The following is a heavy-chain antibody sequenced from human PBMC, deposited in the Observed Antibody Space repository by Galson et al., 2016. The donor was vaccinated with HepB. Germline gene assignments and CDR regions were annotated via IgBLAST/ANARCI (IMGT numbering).Heavy chain of an antibody. CDR3: ARDWAVTSDSFDI. J-gene: IGHJ3*02. CDR2: ISAYNGNT. V-gene: IGHV1-18*04. CDR1: GYTLTSYG. D-gene: IGHD4-17*01. Sequence: SVKVSCKASGYTLTSYGISWVRQAPGQGLEWMGWISAYNGNTNFAQKIQGRVTMTTDTSTSTAYMELRSLRSDDTAVYYCARDWAVTSDSFDIWGQGTMVTVSS.